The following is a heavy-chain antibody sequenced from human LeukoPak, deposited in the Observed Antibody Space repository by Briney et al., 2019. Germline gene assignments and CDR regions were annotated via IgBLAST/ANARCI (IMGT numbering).Heavy chain of an antibody. CDR2: IYYSGST. Sequence: SQTLSLTCTVSGGSISSGGYYWSWIRQHPGKGLEWIGYIYYSGSTYYNPSLKSRVTISVDTSKNQFSLKLSSVTAADTAVYYCARVVLARVGATSYYYYGMDVWGQGTTVTVSS. CDR1: GGSISSGGYY. V-gene: IGHV4-31*03. CDR3: ARVVLARVGATSYYYYGMDV. D-gene: IGHD1-26*01. J-gene: IGHJ6*02.